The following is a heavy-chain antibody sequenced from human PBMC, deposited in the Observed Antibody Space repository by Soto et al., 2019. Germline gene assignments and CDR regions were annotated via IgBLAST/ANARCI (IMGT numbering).Heavy chain of an antibody. Sequence: QVHLQQWGAGLLRPSETLSLTCSVSGGSFTEYQWAWIRQFPGRELEWIGEVNHRGTTKYRPSLVGRITLSVDTSKMQFSLELTSVTAADTGVYYCARRQYIRSSDLDSWGPGTLVTVSS. CDR3: ARRQYIRSSDLDS. D-gene: IGHD6-6*01. CDR1: GGSFTEYQ. V-gene: IGHV4-34*02. CDR2: VNHRGTT. J-gene: IGHJ4*02.